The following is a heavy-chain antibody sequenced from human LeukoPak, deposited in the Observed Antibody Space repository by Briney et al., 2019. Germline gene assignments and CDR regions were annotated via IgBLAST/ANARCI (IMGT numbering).Heavy chain of an antibody. CDR1: GGTFSSYA. J-gene: IGHJ4*02. D-gene: IGHD5-18*01. V-gene: IGHV1-69*13. CDR2: IIPIFGTA. CDR3: ARDLDGYGSSLFRY. Sequence: GASVKVSCKASGGTFSSYAISWVRQAPGQGLEWMGGIIPIFGTANYAQKFQGRVTITADESTSTAYMELSSLRSEDTAVYYCARDLDGYGSSLFRYWGQGTLVTVSS.